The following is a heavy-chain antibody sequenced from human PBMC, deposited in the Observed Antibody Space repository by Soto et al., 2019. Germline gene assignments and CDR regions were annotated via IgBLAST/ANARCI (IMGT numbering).Heavy chain of an antibody. Sequence: GESLKISCKGSGYSFTSYWIGWVRQMPGKGLEWMGIIYPGDSDTRYSPSFQGQVTISADKSISTAYLQWSSLKASDTAMYYCARPSGGGYSGYVDYYFDYWGQGTLVTVSS. J-gene: IGHJ4*02. V-gene: IGHV5-51*01. CDR3: ARPSGGGYSGYVDYYFDY. D-gene: IGHD5-12*01. CDR2: IYPGDSDT. CDR1: GYSFTSYW.